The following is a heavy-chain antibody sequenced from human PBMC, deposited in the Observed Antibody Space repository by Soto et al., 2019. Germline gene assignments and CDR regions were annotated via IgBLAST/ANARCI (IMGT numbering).Heavy chain of an antibody. V-gene: IGHV4-34*01. J-gene: IGHJ6*02. CDR1: GGSFGAYH. CDR3: ARGMGAENTFYYYFGMDV. CDR2: INHSGST. D-gene: IGHD3-16*01. Sequence: PSETLSLTCAVYGGSFGAYHWSWIRQPPGKGLEWIGEINHSGSTKYNPSLKSRVTISVDTSKNQFSLKLSSVTAADTAVYYCARGMGAENTFYYYFGMDVWGQGTTVTVSS.